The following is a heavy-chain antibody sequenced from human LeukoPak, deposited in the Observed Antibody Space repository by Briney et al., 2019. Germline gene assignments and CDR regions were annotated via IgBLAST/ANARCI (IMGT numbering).Heavy chain of an antibody. D-gene: IGHD2-21*02. Sequence: ASVPVSCKASGYTFTDNYIHWVRQAPGQGLEWMGWLNANSGGTRSAQNFQGRVTMTRDTSISTAYMEMSSLRSDDTAVYYCARASYCGGGCYYYFDYWGQGTLVTVSS. J-gene: IGHJ4*02. CDR1: GYTFTDNY. CDR2: LNANSGGT. CDR3: ARASYCGGGCYYYFDY. V-gene: IGHV1-2*02.